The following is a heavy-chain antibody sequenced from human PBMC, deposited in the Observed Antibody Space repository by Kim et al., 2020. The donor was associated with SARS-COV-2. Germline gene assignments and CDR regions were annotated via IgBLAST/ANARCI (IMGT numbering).Heavy chain of an antibody. CDR2: IYYSGST. D-gene: IGHD5-12*01. Sequence: SETLSLTCTVSGGSVSSGSYYWSWIRQPPGKGLEWIGYIYYSGSTNYNPSLKSRVTISVDTSKNQFSLKLSSVTAADTAVYYCARRGPLPYSGYDWDWGQGTLVTVSS. CDR3: ARRGPLPYSGYDWD. CDR1: GGSVSSGSYY. J-gene: IGHJ4*02. V-gene: IGHV4-61*01.